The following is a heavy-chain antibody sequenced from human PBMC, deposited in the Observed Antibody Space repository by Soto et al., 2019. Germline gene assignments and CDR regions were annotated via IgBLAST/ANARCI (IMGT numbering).Heavy chain of an antibody. D-gene: IGHD3-3*02. CDR1: GFTFSSYS. V-gene: IGHV3-21*01. CDR3: AGDRAQDKHLPGY. J-gene: IGHJ4*02. CDR2: ISSSSSYI. Sequence: PGWTLRLSCAASGFTFSSYSMNWVRQAPGKGLEWVSSISSSSSYIYYADSVKGRFTISRDNAKNSLYLQKKSLRAEDTAVYYCAGDRAQDKHLPGYWGQGPTVTGSS.